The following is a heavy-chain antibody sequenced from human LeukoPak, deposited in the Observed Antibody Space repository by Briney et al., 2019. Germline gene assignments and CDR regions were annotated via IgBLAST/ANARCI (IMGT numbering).Heavy chain of an antibody. Sequence: SEPLSLTCPVSGGSIRSYYWSWIRQPAGKGLEWIGLIYTSGSTNYNPSLKRRVTRSVDTSKHQFSLKLSSVTAADTAVYYCASDSGSWDSSGYIFAYFDYWGQGTLVTVSS. J-gene: IGHJ4*02. CDR2: IYTSGST. CDR3: ASDSGSWDSSGYIFAYFDY. V-gene: IGHV4-4*07. CDR1: GGSIRSYY. D-gene: IGHD3-22*01.